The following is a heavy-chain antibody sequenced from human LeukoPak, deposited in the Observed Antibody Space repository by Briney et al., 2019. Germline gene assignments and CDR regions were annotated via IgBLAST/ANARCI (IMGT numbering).Heavy chain of an antibody. CDR1: GFSFSSYA. D-gene: IGHD5-12*01. Sequence: GGSLRLSCAASGFSFSSYAMSWVRQASGKGLEWVSTISGTGGYTYYADSVKGRFTISRDNAKNSLYLQMNSLRAEDTAVYYCAGIRGFAYYFDYWGQGTLVTVSS. CDR2: ISGTGGYT. CDR3: AGIRGFAYYFDY. V-gene: IGHV3-23*01. J-gene: IGHJ4*02.